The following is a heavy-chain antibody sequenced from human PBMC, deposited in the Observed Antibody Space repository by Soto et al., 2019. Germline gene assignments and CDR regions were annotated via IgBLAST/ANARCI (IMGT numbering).Heavy chain of an antibody. V-gene: IGHV4-30-2*01. J-gene: IGHJ4*02. D-gene: IGHD6-13*01. CDR2: IYHSGST. CDR1: GGSISSGGYS. CDR3: ARRRGIAAAGSYFDY. Sequence: AVSGGSISSGGYSWSWIRQPPGKGLEWIGYIYHSGSTYYNPSLKSRVTISVDRSKNQFSLKLSSVTAADTAVYYCARRRGIAAAGSYFDYWGQGTLVTVSS.